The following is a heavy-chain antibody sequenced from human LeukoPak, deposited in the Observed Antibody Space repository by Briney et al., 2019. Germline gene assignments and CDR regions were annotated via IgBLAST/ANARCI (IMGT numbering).Heavy chain of an antibody. CDR3: ARTKYSSGWYYFDY. V-gene: IGHV3-23*01. Sequence: PGGSLRLSCAASGFTFSSYAMSWVRQAPGKGLEWVSAISGSGGSTYYADSVKGRFTISRDNSKNTLYLQMNSLRAEDTAVYYCARTKYSSGWYYFDYWGQGTLVTVSS. CDR2: ISGSGGST. J-gene: IGHJ4*02. D-gene: IGHD6-19*01. CDR1: GFTFSSYA.